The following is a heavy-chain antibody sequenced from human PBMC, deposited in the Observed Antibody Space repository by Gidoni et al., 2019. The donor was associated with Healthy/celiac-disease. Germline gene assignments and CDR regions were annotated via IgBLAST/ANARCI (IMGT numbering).Heavy chain of an antibody. CDR1: GGTFSSYA. J-gene: IGHJ6*03. D-gene: IGHD2-2*01. CDR3: ASGGPAPYCSSTSCTIEHYYYYYMDV. Sequence: QVQLVQSGAEVKKPGSSVKVSCKASGGTFSSYALSWVRQAPGQGLEWMGGIIPIFGTANYAQKFQGRVTITADESTSTAYMELSSLRSEDTAVYYCASGGPAPYCSSTSCTIEHYYYYYMDVWGKGTTVTVSS. CDR2: IIPIFGTA. V-gene: IGHV1-69*01.